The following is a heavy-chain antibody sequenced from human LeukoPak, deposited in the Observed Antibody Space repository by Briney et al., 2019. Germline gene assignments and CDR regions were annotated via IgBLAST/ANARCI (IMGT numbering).Heavy chain of an antibody. CDR3: ARDTAYSGYDLFDY. CDR2: IIPIFGTA. CDR1: GFTFTSSA. V-gene: IGHV1-69*06. D-gene: IGHD5-12*01. Sequence: GTSVKVSCKASGFTFTSSAVQWVRQAPGQGLEWMGGIIPIFGTANYAQKFQGRVTITADKSTSTAYMELSSLRSEDTAVYYCARDTAYSGYDLFDYWGQGTLVTVSS. J-gene: IGHJ4*02.